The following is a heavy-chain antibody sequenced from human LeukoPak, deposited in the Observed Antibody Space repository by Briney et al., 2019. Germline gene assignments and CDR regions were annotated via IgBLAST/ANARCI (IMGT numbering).Heavy chain of an antibody. Sequence: PSETLSLTCTVSGGSISSSSYYWGWIRQPPGKGLEWIGSIYYSGSTYYNPSFKSRVTISVDTSKNQFSLKLSSVTAADTAVYYCARVVGAFFVYWGQGTLVTVSS. CDR2: IYYSGST. V-gene: IGHV4-39*07. J-gene: IGHJ4*02. CDR1: GGSISSSSYY. D-gene: IGHD1-26*01. CDR3: ARVVGAFFVY.